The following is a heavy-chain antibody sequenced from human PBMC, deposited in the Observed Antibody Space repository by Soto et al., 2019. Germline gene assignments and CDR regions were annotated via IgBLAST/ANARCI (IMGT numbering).Heavy chain of an antibody. J-gene: IGHJ4*02. CDR2: IYHTGNT. V-gene: IGHV4-31*03. D-gene: IGHD2-2*01. Sequence: QVQLQESGPGLVKPSQTLSLTCTVSGGSISSDSFYWNWIRQLPGEGLEWIGYIYHTGNTYYNPSLKSRVTMSVDTSKNQFSLNLSSVTAADTAVYSCARAEVKRGGTYCSSNSCVYYFDSWGQGTLVTVSS. CDR1: GGSISSDSFY. CDR3: ARAEVKRGGTYCSSNSCVYYFDS.